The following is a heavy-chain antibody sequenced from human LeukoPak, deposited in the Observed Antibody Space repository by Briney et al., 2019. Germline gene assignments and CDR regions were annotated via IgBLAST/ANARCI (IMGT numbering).Heavy chain of an antibody. CDR1: GFTFSSSA. D-gene: IGHD1-26*01. J-gene: IGHJ3*02. V-gene: IGHV3-64*04. CDR3: AGGYGGRYWAFDI. CDR2: ITGSGLST. Sequence: PGGSLRLSCSASGFTFSSSAMHWVRQAPGKGLEYVSAITGSGLSTNYADSVRGRFTLTRDDSRNTLFLQMNSLRPEDTAIYYCAGGYGGRYWAFDIWGQGTMVTVSS.